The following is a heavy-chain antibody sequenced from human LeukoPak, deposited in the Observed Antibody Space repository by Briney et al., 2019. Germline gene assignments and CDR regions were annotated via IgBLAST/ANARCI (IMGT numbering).Heavy chain of an antibody. CDR3: EKPLPGGSAWLLFES. CDR2: ISNSRGNI. Sequence: GGSLRLSCEASGFTFSSYTLHWVRQAPGKGLEWVSAISNSRGNIYYADSVKGRFTISRDNAKKSLHLQMNSLRDEDTAVYYCEKPLPGGSAWLLFESWGQGTLVSV. D-gene: IGHD2-15*01. CDR1: GFTFSSYT. J-gene: IGHJ4*02. V-gene: IGHV3-21*04.